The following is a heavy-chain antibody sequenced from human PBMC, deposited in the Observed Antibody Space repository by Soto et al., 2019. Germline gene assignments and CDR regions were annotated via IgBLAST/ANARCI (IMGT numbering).Heavy chain of an antibody. Sequence: EVRLVESGGGLVKPGGSLRLSCAASGSTFSIAWMSWVRQAPGKGLEWVGRIYSKTDGGTTDYAAPVKGRFTISRDDSQNTLWLQMNSLKIEDTAVYYCTVYGGNGAFDSWGQGTLVTVSS. CDR3: TVYGGNGAFDS. D-gene: IGHD4-17*01. V-gene: IGHV3-15*01. CDR1: GSTFSIAW. J-gene: IGHJ4*02. CDR2: IYSKTDGGTT.